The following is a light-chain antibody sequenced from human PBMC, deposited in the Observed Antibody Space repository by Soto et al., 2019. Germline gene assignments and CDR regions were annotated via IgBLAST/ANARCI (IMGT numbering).Light chain of an antibody. CDR3: QQYNSYPLT. Sequence: DIQMTQSPSTLSASVGDRVTITCRAGQSINGWLAWYQQKPGKAPKLLIYEASSLEDGVPSRFGGGGSGGEFTPPTTSRQPDDFSAYYCQQYNSYPLTFGGGTKVEIK. CDR1: QSINGW. V-gene: IGKV1-5*01. J-gene: IGKJ4*01. CDR2: EAS.